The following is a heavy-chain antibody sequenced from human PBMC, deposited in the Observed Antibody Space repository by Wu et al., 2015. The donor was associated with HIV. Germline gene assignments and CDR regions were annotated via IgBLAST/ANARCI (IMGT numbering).Heavy chain of an antibody. J-gene: IGHJ4*02. D-gene: IGHD5-18*01. CDR1: GYTFTAYY. CDR3: AKDIKWGSYLGVDLDS. Sequence: QVQLVQSGSEVKKSGASVKVSCQTSGYTFTAYYMHWVRQAPGQGLEWMGWLNPNTGGTRYAQNFQGRVTMTSDTSITTAYMELNSLRSDDTAVYYCAKDIKWGSYLGVDLDSWGQGTLVTVSP. V-gene: IGHV1-2*02. CDR2: LNPNTGGT.